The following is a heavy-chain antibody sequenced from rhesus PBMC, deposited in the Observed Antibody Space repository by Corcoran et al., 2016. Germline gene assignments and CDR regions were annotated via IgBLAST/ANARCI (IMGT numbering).Heavy chain of an antibody. V-gene: IGHV1-156*01. Sequence: EVQLVQSGAEVKKPGASVKVSCKVSGYTFTDLSMHWVRQAPGKGLEWMGGVEPKYGKILNAEKCRGEVTMTEDTATDTAYMGLSSLRSEDTAVYYCARAYSSWSGYFDYWGQGVLVTVSS. D-gene: IGHD6-13*01. J-gene: IGHJ4*01. CDR3: ARAYSSWSGYFDY. CDR1: GYTFTDLS. CDR2: VEPKYGKI.